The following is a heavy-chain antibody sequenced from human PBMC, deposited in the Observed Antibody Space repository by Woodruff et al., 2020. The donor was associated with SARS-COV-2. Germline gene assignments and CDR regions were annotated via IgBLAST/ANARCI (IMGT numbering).Heavy chain of an antibody. Sequence: QDGSEKYYVDSVKGRFTISRDNAKNSLYLQMNSLRAEDTAVYYCARGYCSGGSCYSGLFDNWGQGTLVTVSS. V-gene: IGHV3-7*01. CDR2: QDGSEK. CDR3: ARGYCSGGSCYSGLFDN. D-gene: IGHD2-15*01. J-gene: IGHJ4*02.